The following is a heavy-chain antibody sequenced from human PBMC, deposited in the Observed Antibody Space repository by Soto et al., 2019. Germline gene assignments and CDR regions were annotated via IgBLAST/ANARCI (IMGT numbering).Heavy chain of an antibody. CDR3: ARVPDR. V-gene: IGHV4-39*02. CDR1: SGSISTSGYY. D-gene: IGHD2-2*01. CDR2: ISYSGST. J-gene: IGHJ5*02. Sequence: SETLSLTCSVSSGSISTSGYYWGWIRQPPGTGLEWIGGISYSGSTYYNPSLKSRLTISVDTSKNHFSLKLTSVTAADTAVYYCARVPDRWGQGTLVTVSS.